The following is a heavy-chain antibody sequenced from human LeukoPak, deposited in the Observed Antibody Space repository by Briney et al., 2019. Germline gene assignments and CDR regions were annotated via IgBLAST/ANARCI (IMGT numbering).Heavy chain of an antibody. J-gene: IGHJ4*02. CDR3: ASGGAYYFGY. Sequence: SETLSLTCTVSGGSISSDYWSWIRQPPGKGLEWIGSIYYSGSTYYNPSLKSRVTISVATSKNQFSLKLSSVTAADTAVYYCASGGAYYFGYWGQGTLVTVSS. CDR2: IYYSGST. CDR1: GGSISSDY. V-gene: IGHV4-59*05. D-gene: IGHD3-10*01.